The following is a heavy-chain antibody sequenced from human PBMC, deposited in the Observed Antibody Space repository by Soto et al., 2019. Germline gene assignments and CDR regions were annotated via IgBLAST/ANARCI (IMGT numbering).Heavy chain of an antibody. D-gene: IGHD4-17*01. J-gene: IGHJ4*02. Sequence: GESLRLSCAASGFTSSSYWMHWVRQAPGKGLVWVSRMNSDGSSTSYADSVKGRSTISRHNATNTLYLQMNSLRAEDTAVYYCATVFREGPYGDYNYYFDNWGQGTLVTVSS. CDR3: ATVFREGPYGDYNYYFDN. CDR1: GFTSSSYW. CDR2: MNSDGSST. V-gene: IGHV3-74*01.